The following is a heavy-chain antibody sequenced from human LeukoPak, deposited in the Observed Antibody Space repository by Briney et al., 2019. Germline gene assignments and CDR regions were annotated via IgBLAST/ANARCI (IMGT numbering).Heavy chain of an antibody. J-gene: IGHJ6*04. Sequence: GGSLRLSCAASGFTFTNYAMSWVRQAPGKGLVWASAISYNGGSTYYSDSVKGRFTISRDNSKNTVYLQMNSLRAEDTAVYYCAKPPNYGAYYYGMDVWGKGTTVTVSS. CDR1: GFTFTNYA. CDR3: AKPPNYGAYYYGMDV. D-gene: IGHD4/OR15-4a*01. CDR2: ISYNGGST. V-gene: IGHV3-23*01.